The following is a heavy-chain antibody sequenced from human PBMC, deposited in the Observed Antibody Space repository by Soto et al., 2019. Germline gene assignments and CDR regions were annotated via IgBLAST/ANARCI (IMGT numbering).Heavy chain of an antibody. Sequence: SETLSLTCSVSGFAISRGHYWSWVRQPPGKGLEWIGSIYPSVSSYHNPSLAARLRLSIDTSKNQFTLNLTSVTAADTALYFCAREKVGTTFFDNWGQGIQVTVSS. D-gene: IGHD1-1*01. CDR3: AREKVGTTFFDN. CDR1: GFAISRGHY. V-gene: IGHV4-38-2*02. CDR2: IYPSVSS. J-gene: IGHJ4*02.